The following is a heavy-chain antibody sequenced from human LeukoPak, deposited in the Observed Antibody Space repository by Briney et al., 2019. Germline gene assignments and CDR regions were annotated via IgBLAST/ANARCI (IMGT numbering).Heavy chain of an antibody. Sequence: PGGSLRLSCAASGLTVSSNYMSWVRQAPGKGLEWVSAISGSGGSTYYADSVKGRFTISRDNSKNTLYLQMNSLRAEDTAVYYCAARPWYSSSWPYYYGIDVWGQGTTVTVSS. J-gene: IGHJ6*02. V-gene: IGHV3-23*01. CDR3: AARPWYSSSWPYYYGIDV. D-gene: IGHD6-13*01. CDR2: ISGSGGST. CDR1: GLTVSSNY.